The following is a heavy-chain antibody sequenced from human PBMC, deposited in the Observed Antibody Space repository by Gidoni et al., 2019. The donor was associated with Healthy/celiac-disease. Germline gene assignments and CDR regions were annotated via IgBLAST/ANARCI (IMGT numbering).Heavy chain of an antibody. Sequence: VQLVESGGGVVQPGRSLGLSFAAAGVPFSIYGMHWVRQAPGKGLEWVAVISYDGSNKYYADSVKGRFTISRDKSKNTLYLQINSLRAEDTAVYYCAKDRVDTAIIPYGMDVWGQGTTVTVSS. D-gene: IGHD5-18*01. CDR3: AKDRVDTAIIPYGMDV. V-gene: IGHV3-30*18. CDR1: GVPFSIYG. J-gene: IGHJ6*02. CDR2: ISYDGSNK.